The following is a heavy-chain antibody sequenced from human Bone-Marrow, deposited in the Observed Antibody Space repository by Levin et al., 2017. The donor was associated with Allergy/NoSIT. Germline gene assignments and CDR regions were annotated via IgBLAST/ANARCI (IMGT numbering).Heavy chain of an antibody. CDR2: ISWNSGNI. J-gene: IGHJ6*02. Sequence: PGGSLRLSCAASGFTFDDYAMHWVRQAPGKGLEWVSGISWNSGNIAYADSVKGRFTISRDSAKNSLYLQMNSLRAEDTALYYCARKHTAMVTILNYYYGMDVWGQGTAVTVSS. V-gene: IGHV3-9*01. D-gene: IGHD5-18*01. CDR1: GFTFDDYA. CDR3: ARKHTAMVTILNYYYGMDV.